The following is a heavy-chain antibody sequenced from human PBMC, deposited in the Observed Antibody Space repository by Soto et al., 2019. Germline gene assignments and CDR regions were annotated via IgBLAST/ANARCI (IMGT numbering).Heavy chain of an antibody. D-gene: IGHD5-18*01. CDR1: GYAFSGYY. J-gene: IGHJ6*02. Sequence: ASVKGAWKAAGYAFSGYYIHWVRQAPGQGLEWMGIFNPTGDTASYAQKLQGRVTMTRDTSTGTAYMELGSLRSEDTAVYYCARGGRIVDTGIGYYYYHAMDVWGQGTTVTVSS. V-gene: IGHV1-46*01. CDR3: ARGGRIVDTGIGYYYYHAMDV. CDR2: FNPTGDTA.